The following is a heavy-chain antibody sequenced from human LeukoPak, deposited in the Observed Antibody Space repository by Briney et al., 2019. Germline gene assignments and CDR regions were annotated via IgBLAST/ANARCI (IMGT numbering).Heavy chain of an antibody. CDR3: ARSYDSRGYYYYGMDV. D-gene: IGHD3-22*01. Sequence: SETLSLTCTVTGGSISTYYWSWIRQPPGKGLDWIGYIYYSGSTNYNPSLKSRVTISLDTSKNQFSLRLSSVTAADTAVYYCARSYDSRGYYYYGMDVWGQGTTVTVSS. CDR2: IYYSGST. CDR1: GGSISTYY. J-gene: IGHJ6*02. V-gene: IGHV4-59*01.